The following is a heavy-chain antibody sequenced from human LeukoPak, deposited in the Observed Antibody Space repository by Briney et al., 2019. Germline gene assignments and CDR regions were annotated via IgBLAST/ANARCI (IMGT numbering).Heavy chain of an antibody. J-gene: IGHJ4*02. CDR2: ISSSSSYI. V-gene: IGHV3-21*01. CDR3: ARDYCSSTSCYFDY. D-gene: IGHD2-2*01. Sequence: GGSLRLSCAASGFTFNSYSMNWVRQAPGKELEWVSSISSSSSYIYYADSVKGRFTISRDNAKNSLYLQMNSLRAEDTAVYYCARDYCSSTSCYFDYWGQGTLVTVSS. CDR1: GFTFNSYS.